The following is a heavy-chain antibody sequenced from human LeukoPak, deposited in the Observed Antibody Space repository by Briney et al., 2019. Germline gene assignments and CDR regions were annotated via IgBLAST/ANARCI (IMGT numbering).Heavy chain of an antibody. Sequence: PSQTLSLTCTVSGGPLSSYYWSWIRQPAGTGLEWIGRIYTRGSTNYNPSLKSRVTMSVDTSKNKFSLKLSSVTAADPAVYYCARDLNWYSGYLFDYWGQGTLVTVSS. V-gene: IGHV4-4*07. D-gene: IGHD5-12*01. CDR1: GGPLSSYY. CDR2: IYTRGST. CDR3: ARDLNWYSGYLFDY. J-gene: IGHJ4*02.